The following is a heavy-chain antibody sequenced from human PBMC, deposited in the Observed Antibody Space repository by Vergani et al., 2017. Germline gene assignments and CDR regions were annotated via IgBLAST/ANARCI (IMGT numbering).Heavy chain of an antibody. CDR1: GGPMSGYY. Sequence: QVRLQESGPGLVKPSETLSPPCSVPGGPMSGYYRSWVRHTPGKQLECVWCMYYSGSTNYNPSLETRVTIAGDTSKNQFSLKLNSVTAAHTAVYCCVIVADFYGLGSRLLDLGGQGILVTVSS. J-gene: IGHJ5*02. D-gene: IGHD3-10*01. CDR3: VIVADFYGLGSRLLDL. CDR2: MYYSGST. V-gene: IGHV4-59*01.